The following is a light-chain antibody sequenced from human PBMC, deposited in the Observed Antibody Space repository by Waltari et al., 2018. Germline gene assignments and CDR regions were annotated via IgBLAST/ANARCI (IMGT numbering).Light chain of an antibody. CDR1: QSVLYSSNNKNY. J-gene: IGKJ1*01. CDR3: QQFNNAPWT. Sequence: DIVMTQSPDSLAVSLGERATINCKSSQSVLYSSNNKNYLAWYQQKPGQPPKLLIYWASTRESGVPDRFTGSGSGTDFTLTISSLQAEDVAVYFCQQFNNAPWTFGQGKKVEIK. CDR2: WAS. V-gene: IGKV4-1*01.